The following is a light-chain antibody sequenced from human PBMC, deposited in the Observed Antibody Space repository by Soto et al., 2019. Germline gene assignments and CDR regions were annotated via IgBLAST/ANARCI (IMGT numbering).Light chain of an antibody. Sequence: DIQLTPSPFTLPASVEYRVTISCRASQSIDRWVAWYQQKPGKAPKILIYHASSLETGFPSRFSGSGSGTEFTLTISSLQPDDFATYYRQHYNSNGTFGQGTKVDIK. CDR2: HAS. CDR3: QHYNSNGT. V-gene: IGKV1-5*01. J-gene: IGKJ1*01. CDR1: QSIDRW.